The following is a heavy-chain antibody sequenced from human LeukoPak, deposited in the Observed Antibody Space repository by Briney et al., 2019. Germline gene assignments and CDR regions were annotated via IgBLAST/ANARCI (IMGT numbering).Heavy chain of an antibody. CDR3: ARHPAGGGYFDY. Sequence: SETLSLTCTVSGVSISSGDYYWSWFRQPPGKDLEWIGYIYYNGDTYYNPSLWSRVTTSTDTSKNQFSLKLSSVTAADTAVYYCARHPAGGGYFDYWGQGTLDTVSS. D-gene: IGHD3-16*01. CDR1: GVSISSGDYY. V-gene: IGHV4-30-4*01. CDR2: IYYNGDT. J-gene: IGHJ4*02.